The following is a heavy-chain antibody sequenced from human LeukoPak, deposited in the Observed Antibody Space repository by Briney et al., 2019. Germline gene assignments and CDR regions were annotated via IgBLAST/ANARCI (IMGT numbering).Heavy chain of an antibody. J-gene: IGHJ4*02. CDR2: IYYSGST. D-gene: IGHD5-24*01. Sequence: SETLSLTCTVSGGSISSGGYYWSWIRQHPGKGLEWIGYIYYSGSTYYNPSLKSRVTISVDTSKNQFSLKLSSVTAADTAVYYCAADGYNSYYFDYWGQGTQVTVSS. CDR1: GGSISSGGYY. CDR3: AADGYNSYYFDY. V-gene: IGHV4-31*03.